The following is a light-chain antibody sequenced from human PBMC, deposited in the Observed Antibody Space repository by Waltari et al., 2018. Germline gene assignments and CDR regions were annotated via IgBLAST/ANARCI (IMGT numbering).Light chain of an antibody. CDR1: GSDVVGCDY. J-gene: IGLJ2*01. Sequence: QSALTQPASVSGSPGQAIIISCTGTGSDVVGCDYVSWYQQYPGKAPRLIIYDVYNRPSGVSNRFSGSKSDNTASLTISGLQAEDESVYYCSSYTSSGVVFGGGTKLTVL. CDR3: SSYTSSGVV. CDR2: DVY. V-gene: IGLV2-14*01.